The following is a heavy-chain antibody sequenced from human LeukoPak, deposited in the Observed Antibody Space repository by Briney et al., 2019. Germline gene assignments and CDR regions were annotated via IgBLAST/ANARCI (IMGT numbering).Heavy chain of an antibody. CDR2: ISYDGSNK. D-gene: IGHD6-19*01. Sequence: GGSLRPSCAASGFTFSSYGMHWVRQAPGKGLEWVAVISYDGSNKYYADSVKGRFTISRDNSKNTLYLQMNSLGVDDTAVYYCARLAVAGTEDLQDWGQGTLVTVSP. CDR1: GFTFSSYG. V-gene: IGHV3-30*03. J-gene: IGHJ1*01. CDR3: ARLAVAGTEDLQD.